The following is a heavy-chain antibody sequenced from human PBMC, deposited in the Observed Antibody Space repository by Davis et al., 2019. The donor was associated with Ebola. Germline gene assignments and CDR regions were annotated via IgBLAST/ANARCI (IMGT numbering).Heavy chain of an antibody. V-gene: IGHV4-34*12. Sequence: MPSETLSLTCAVYGGSFSGYYWSWIRQSPGKGVEWIGESIDSGSTNYNPSLKSRVTISVDTSKNQFSLKLSSVTAADTAVYYCARELSTFGMDLDAFDIWGQGTMVTVSS. J-gene: IGHJ3*02. CDR2: SIDSGST. D-gene: IGHD3-16*01. CDR1: GGSFSGYY. CDR3: ARELSTFGMDLDAFDI.